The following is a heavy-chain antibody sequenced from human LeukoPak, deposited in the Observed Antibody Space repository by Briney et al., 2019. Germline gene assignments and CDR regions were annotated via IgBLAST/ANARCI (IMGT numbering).Heavy chain of an antibody. J-gene: IGHJ6*02. Sequence: PGGSLRLSCAASGFTFSSYWMSWVRQAPGKGLEWVANIKQDGSEKYYVDSVKGRFTISRDNAKNSLYLQMNSLRAEDTAVYYCAREELIASCTNGVCSMDVWGQGTTVTSP. CDR3: AREELIASCTNGVCSMDV. CDR2: IKQDGSEK. CDR1: GFTFSSYW. D-gene: IGHD2-8*01. V-gene: IGHV3-7*01.